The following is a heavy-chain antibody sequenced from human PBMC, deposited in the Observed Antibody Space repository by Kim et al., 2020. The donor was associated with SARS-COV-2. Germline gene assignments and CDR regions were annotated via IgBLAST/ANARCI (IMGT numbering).Heavy chain of an antibody. Sequence: GGSLRLSCAASGFTFSSYGMHWVRQAPGKGLEWVAVISYDGSNKYYADSVKGRFTISRDNSKNTLYLQMNSLRAEDTAVYYCAKGRIQLWLPEGYMDVWGKGTTVTVSS. V-gene: IGHV3-30*18. J-gene: IGHJ6*03. CDR2: ISYDGSNK. D-gene: IGHD5-18*01. CDR3: AKGRIQLWLPEGYMDV. CDR1: GFTFSSYG.